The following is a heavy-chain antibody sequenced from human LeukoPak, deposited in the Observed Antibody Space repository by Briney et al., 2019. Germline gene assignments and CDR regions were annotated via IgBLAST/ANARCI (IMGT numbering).Heavy chain of an antibody. J-gene: IGHJ6*02. D-gene: IGHD2-15*01. CDR1: GFTFSSYA. Sequence: GGSLRLSCAASGFTFSSYAMSWVRQAPGKGLEWVAVIWYDGSNKYYADSVKGRFTISRDNSKNTLYLQMNSLRAEDTAVYYCARDTRARMGYYYYGMDVWGQGTTVTVSS. CDR2: IWYDGSNK. V-gene: IGHV3-33*08. CDR3: ARDTRARMGYYYYGMDV.